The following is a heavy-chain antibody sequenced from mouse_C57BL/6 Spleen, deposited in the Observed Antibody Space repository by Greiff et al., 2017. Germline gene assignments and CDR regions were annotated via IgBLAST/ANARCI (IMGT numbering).Heavy chain of an antibody. D-gene: IGHD2-4*01. CDR2: ISDGGSYT. CDR3: AREGYDYPWYFDV. J-gene: IGHJ1*03. Sequence: DVQLQESGGGLVKPGGSLKLSCAASGFTFSSYAMSWVRQTPEKRLEWVATISDGGSYTYYPDNVKGRFTISRDNAKNNLYLQMSHLKSEDTAMYYCAREGYDYPWYFDVWGTGTTVTVSS. CDR1: GFTFSSYA. V-gene: IGHV5-4*01.